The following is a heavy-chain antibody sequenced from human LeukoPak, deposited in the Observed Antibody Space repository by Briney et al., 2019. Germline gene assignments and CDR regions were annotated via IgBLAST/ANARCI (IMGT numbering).Heavy chain of an antibody. CDR3: ARRTFPNDAFDV. CDR2: ISGSGSDI. V-gene: IGHV3-21*01. J-gene: IGHJ3*01. CDR1: GFTLSTLS. Sequence: GGSLRLSCAASGFTLSTLSMIWARQTPGKGLEWVSAISGSGSDIYYAASVKGRFTISRDNPKRSLYLQMNSLRAEDTAVYYCARRTFPNDAFDVWGQGTVVTVSS. D-gene: IGHD1-7*01.